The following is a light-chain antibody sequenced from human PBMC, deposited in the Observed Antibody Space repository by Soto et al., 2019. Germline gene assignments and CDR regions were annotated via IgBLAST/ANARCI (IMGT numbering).Light chain of an antibody. Sequence: DIQLTHSPSFLSASVGDRVTITCRASQGISSYLAWYQQKPGNAPKLLIYAASTLQSGVPSRFSGSGSGTEFTLTISSLQPEDFATYYCQQLNSYPITFGQGTRLEIK. CDR2: AAS. CDR1: QGISSY. CDR3: QQLNSYPIT. J-gene: IGKJ5*01. V-gene: IGKV1-9*01.